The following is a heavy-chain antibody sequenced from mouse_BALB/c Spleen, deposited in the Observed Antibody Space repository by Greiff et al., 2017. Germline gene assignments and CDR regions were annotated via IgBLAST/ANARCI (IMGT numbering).Heavy chain of an antibody. CDR3: ARDRGYSNSYLDY. CDR2: IWGDGST. D-gene: IGHD2-5*01. V-gene: IGHV2-6-7*01. CDR1: GFSLTGYG. Sequence: VHLVESGPGLVAPSQSLSITCTVSGFSLTGYGVNWVRQPPGKGLEWLGMIWGDGSTDYNSALKSRLSISMDNSKSQVFLKMNSLQTDDTARYYCARDRGYSNSYLDYWGQGTTLTVSS. J-gene: IGHJ2*01.